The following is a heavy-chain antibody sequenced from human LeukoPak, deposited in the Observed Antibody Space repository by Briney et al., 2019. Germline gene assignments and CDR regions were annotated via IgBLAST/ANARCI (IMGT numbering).Heavy chain of an antibody. J-gene: IGHJ4*02. V-gene: IGHV4-34*01. Sequence: PSETLSLTCAVYGGSFSGYYWSWIHQPPGKGLEWIGEINHSGSTNYNPSLKSRVTISVDTSKNQFSLKLSSVTAADTAVYYCATGVGFRSSWYRYWGQGTLVTVSS. D-gene: IGHD6-13*01. CDR2: INHSGST. CDR1: GGSFSGYY. CDR3: ATGVGFRSSWYRY.